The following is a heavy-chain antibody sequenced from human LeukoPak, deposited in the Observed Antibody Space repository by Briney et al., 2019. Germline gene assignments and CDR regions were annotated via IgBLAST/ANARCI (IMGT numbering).Heavy chain of an antibody. V-gene: IGHV3-74*01. Sequence: GGPLRLSGAASGFAFSNYWLPWVRQAPGKGLEWVARINTHGSSTNYADSVKGRFTISRDNAKNTLYLQMTSLSAEDTAVYYALAGYYYYYMDVWGKGTTVTVSS. CDR1: GFAFSNYW. D-gene: IGHD3-16*01. CDR2: INTHGSST. J-gene: IGHJ6*03. CDR3: LAGYYYYYMDV.